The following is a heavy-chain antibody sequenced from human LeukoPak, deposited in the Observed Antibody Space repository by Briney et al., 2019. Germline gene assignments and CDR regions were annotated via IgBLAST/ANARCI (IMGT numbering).Heavy chain of an antibody. V-gene: IGHV4-59*11. Sequence: PLETLSLTCTVSGVSLSGHYLSWIRQPPGKGLEWIRYVSYTGRTKYNPSLQSRVTISIDTSKSQFSLKLTSVTSADTAVYSCARLLDNDISGDPDTFDVWGQGTTVIVSS. CDR3: ARLLDNDISGDPDTFDV. CDR2: VSYTGRT. CDR1: GVSLSGHY. J-gene: IGHJ3*01. D-gene: IGHD3-22*01.